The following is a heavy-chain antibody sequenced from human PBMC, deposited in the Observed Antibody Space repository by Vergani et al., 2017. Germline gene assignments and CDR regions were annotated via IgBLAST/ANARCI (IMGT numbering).Heavy chain of an antibody. V-gene: IGHV3-33*01. Sequence: QVQLVESGGGVVQPGRSLRLSCAASGFTFSSYGMHWVRQAPGKGLEWVAVIWYDGSNKYYADSVKGRFTISRDNSKNTLYLQMNSLRAEDTAVYYCARDPRGGKIQLWLQDDAFDIWGQGTMVTVSS. CDR1: GFTFSSYG. CDR3: ARDPRGGKIQLWLQDDAFDI. CDR2: IWYDGSNK. D-gene: IGHD5-18*01. J-gene: IGHJ3*02.